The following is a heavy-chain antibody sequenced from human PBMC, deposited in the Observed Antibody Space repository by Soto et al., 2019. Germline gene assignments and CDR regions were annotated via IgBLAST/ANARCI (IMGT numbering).Heavy chain of an antibody. D-gene: IGHD6-13*01. CDR3: AKDQEGIAAAGGSDY. V-gene: IGHV3-30*18. Sequence: GGSLRLSCAASGFTFSSYGMHWVRQAPGKGLEWVAVISYDGSNKYYADSVKGRFTISRDNSKNTLYLQMNSLRAEDTAVYYCAKDQEGIAAAGGSDYWGQGTLVTVSS. J-gene: IGHJ4*02. CDR2: ISYDGSNK. CDR1: GFTFSSYG.